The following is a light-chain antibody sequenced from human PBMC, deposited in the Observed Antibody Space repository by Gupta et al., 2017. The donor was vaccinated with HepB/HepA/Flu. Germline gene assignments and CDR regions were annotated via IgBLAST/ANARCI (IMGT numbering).Light chain of an antibody. Sequence: QSALTPPASVSGSPGQSITISCTGTSSDVGGYNYVSWYQQHPGKAPKVMIFDVTNRTSGVSNRFSGSKSGNTASLTISGLQAEDEADYYCSSDTSSSNVIFGGGTKLTVL. J-gene: IGLJ2*01. CDR2: DVT. CDR3: SSDTSSSNVI. V-gene: IGLV2-14*03. CDR1: SSDVGGYNY.